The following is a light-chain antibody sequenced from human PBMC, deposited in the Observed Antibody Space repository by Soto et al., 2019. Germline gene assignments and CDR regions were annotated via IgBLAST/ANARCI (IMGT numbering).Light chain of an antibody. J-gene: IGKJ1*01. V-gene: IGKV1-5*01. CDR2: AAS. CDR1: QRINSY. CDR3: QQYNSYFWT. Sequence: EIKVTQSPSSLSASVGDRVTITCRASQRINSYLDWYQQKPGKAPNLLIYAASSLQSGVPSRFSGSGSGTEFTLTISSLQPDDFATYYCQQYNSYFWTFGQGTKADIK.